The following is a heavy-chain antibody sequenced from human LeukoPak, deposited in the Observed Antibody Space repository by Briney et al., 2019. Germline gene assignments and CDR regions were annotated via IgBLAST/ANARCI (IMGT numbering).Heavy chain of an antibody. D-gene: IGHD6-13*01. J-gene: IGHJ4*02. Sequence: GGSLRLSYAASGFTFDDYAMHWVRQAPGKGLEWVSGISWNSGSIGYADSVKGRFTISRDNAKNSLYLQMNSLRAEDTAVYYCARDPAGYDYWGQGTLVTVSS. CDR3: ARDPAGYDY. V-gene: IGHV3-9*01. CDR1: GFTFDDYA. CDR2: ISWNSGSI.